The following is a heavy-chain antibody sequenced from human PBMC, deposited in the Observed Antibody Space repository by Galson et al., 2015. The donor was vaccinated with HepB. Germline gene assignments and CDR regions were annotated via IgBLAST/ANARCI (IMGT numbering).Heavy chain of an antibody. V-gene: IGHV2-70*01. D-gene: IGHD6-13*01. Sequence: PALVKPTQTLTLTCTFSGFSLSTSGMCVSWIRQPPGKALEWLALIDWYDDKYYNTSLKTRLTISKDTSKNQVGLTMTNMDPVDTATYYCSRNTRRIAAAGTDALENWGQGTMVTVSS. CDR1: GFSLSTSGMC. CDR2: IDWYDDK. CDR3: SRNTRRIAAAGTDALEN. J-gene: IGHJ3*02.